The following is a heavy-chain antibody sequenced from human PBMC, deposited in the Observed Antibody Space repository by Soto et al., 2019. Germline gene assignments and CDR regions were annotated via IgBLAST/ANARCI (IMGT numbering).Heavy chain of an antibody. CDR1: GFTFSSYS. CDR2: ISGAGDII. V-gene: IGHV3-48*02. D-gene: IGHD2-21*01. Sequence: EVQLVESGGGLVQPGGSLRLTCAASGFTFSSYSMTWVRQAPGKGLEWISFISGAGDIIFYADSLKGRFTISRDNARDSLYLQMHSLRDEDTARYYCAREGTYGGDWFAYWGQGILVTVSS. CDR3: AREGTYGGDWFAY. J-gene: IGHJ5*01.